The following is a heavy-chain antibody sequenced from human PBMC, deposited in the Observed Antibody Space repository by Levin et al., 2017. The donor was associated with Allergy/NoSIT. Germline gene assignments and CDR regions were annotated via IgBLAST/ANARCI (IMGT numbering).Heavy chain of an antibody. V-gene: IGHV1-18*01. CDR1: GYTFTSYG. CDR3: ARDYCSGGSCYDTPDYYGMDV. CDR2: ISAYNGNT. D-gene: IGHD2-15*01. Sequence: GESLKISYKASGYTFTSYGISWVRQAPGQGLEWMGWISAYNGNTNYAQKLQGRVTMTTDTSTSTAYMELRSLRSDDTAVYYCARDYCSGGSCYDTPDYYGMDVWGQGTTVTVSS. J-gene: IGHJ6*02.